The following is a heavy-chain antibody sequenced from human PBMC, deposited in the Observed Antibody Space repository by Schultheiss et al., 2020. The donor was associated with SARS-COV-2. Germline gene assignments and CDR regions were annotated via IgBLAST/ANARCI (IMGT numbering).Heavy chain of an antibody. Sequence: GGSLRLSCEASGFNIRSYSMNWVRQAPGKGLEWVAVISYDGSNKYYADSVKGRFTISRDNSKNTLYLQMNSLRAEDTAVYYCARDLVLFGVTRGGIDYWGQGTLVTVSS. CDR3: ARDLVLFGVTRGGIDY. V-gene: IGHV3-30*03. CDR1: GFNIRSYS. D-gene: IGHD3-3*01. J-gene: IGHJ4*02. CDR2: ISYDGSNK.